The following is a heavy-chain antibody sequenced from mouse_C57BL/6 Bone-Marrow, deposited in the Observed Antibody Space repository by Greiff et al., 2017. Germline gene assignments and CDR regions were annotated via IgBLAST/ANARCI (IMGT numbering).Heavy chain of an antibody. CDR1: GYTFTDYN. CDR3: ARGGVVATDWYFDV. CDR2: INPNNGGT. J-gene: IGHJ1*03. V-gene: IGHV1-18*01. D-gene: IGHD1-1*01. Sequence: VQLQQSGPELVKPGASVKIPCKASGYTFTDYNMDWVKQSHGKSLEWIGDINPNNGGTNYNQKFKGKATLTVDKSSSTAYMELRSLTSEDTAVYYCARGGVVATDWYFDVWGTGTTVTVSS.